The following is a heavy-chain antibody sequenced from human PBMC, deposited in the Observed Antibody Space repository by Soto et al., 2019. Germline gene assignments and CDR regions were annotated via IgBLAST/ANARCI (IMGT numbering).Heavy chain of an antibody. Sequence: QVQLVQSGAEVKKPGASVNISCKASGYSFTTSYIHWVRQAPGQGLEWMGLINPTDGRTGHAQNFQDRLSMTRATYTGTVYMELSSPRFNDTAVYYCARRIKINRWNWLDPWGQGTLVTVSP. CDR2: INPTDGRT. J-gene: IGHJ5*02. D-gene: IGHD2-15*01. CDR1: GYSFTTSY. V-gene: IGHV1-46*01. CDR3: ARRIKINRWNWLDP.